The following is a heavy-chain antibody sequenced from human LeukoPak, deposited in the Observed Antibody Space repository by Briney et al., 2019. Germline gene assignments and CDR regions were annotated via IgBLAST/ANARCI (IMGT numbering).Heavy chain of an antibody. CDR3: ASIYYYGSGSYLRYYYGMDV. Sequence: GGSLRLSCAASGFTVSSNYMSWVRQAPGKGLEWVSVIYSGGSTYYADSVKGRFTISRDNAKNSLYLQMNSLRAEDTAVYYCASIYYYGSGSYLRYYYGMDVWGQGTTVTVSS. CDR1: GFTVSSNY. CDR2: IYSGGST. V-gene: IGHV3-53*01. J-gene: IGHJ6*02. D-gene: IGHD3-10*01.